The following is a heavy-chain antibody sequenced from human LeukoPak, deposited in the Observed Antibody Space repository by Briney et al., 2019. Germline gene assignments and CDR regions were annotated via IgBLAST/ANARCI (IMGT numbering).Heavy chain of an antibody. V-gene: IGHV1-2*02. CDR2: INPNSGGT. D-gene: IGHD2-2*01. CDR1: GAXIYY. CDR3: ARGGGLYCSSISCYNYFDP. Sequence: ASVTVSCKASGAXIYYMHWVRQAPGQGLEWLGWINPNSGGTNYTQKVGSRITMARDKTISTVYVELSRMKSDDTAMYYCARGGGLYCSSISCYNYFDPWGQGTLVTVSS. J-gene: IGHJ5*02.